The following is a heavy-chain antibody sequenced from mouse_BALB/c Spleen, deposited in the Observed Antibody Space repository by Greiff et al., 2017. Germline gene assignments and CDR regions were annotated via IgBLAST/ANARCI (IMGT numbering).Heavy chain of an antibody. D-gene: IGHD2-4*01. J-gene: IGHJ4*01. V-gene: IGHV1S45*01. CDR3: ARSMITEEIAMDY. CDR2: INPYNDYT. CDR1: GYTFTNHH. Sequence: EVKLVESGAELVRPGASVKISCKAFGYTFTNHHINWVKQRPGQGLDWIGYINPYNDYTSYNQKFKGKATLTVDKSSSTAYMELSSLTSEDSAVYYCARSMITEEIAMDYWGQGTSVTVSS.